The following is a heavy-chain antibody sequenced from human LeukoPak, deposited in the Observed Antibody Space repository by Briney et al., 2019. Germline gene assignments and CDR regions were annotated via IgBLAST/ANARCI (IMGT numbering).Heavy chain of an antibody. V-gene: IGHV3-7*01. J-gene: IGHJ4*02. D-gene: IGHD6-6*01. CDR2: IRQDGSEK. CDR3: ARGTIADRYLFDN. Sequence: GGSLRLSCAASGFTFSSYWMSWVRQAPGKGLEWVADIRQDGSEKYYVDSVKGRFTISRDNRKNSLYLQMDGLRAEDTAVYYCARGTIADRYLFDNWGQGTLVTVSS. CDR1: GFTFSSYW.